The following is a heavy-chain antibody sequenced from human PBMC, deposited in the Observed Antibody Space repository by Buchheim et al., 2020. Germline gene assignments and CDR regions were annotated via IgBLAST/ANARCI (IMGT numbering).Heavy chain of an antibody. V-gene: IGHV3-33*01. CDR2: IWYDGSNK. D-gene: IGHD5-18*01. CDR1: GFTFSNYD. J-gene: IGHJ4*02. CDR3: ARDTAAMARYYFDY. Sequence: QVQLVESGGGVVQPGRSLRLSCAASGFTFSNYDMHWVRQAPGKGPEWVAVIWYDGSNKYYADSVKGRFTISRDNSKNTLYLQMNSLRAEDTAVYYCARDTAAMARYYFDYWGQGTL.